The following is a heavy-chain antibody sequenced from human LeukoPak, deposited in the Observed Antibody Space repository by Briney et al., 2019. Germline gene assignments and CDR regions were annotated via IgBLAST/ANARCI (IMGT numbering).Heavy chain of an antibody. CDR3: ARELS. J-gene: IGHJ4*02. Sequence: GGSLRLSCAASGFTFSSNSMNWVRQAPGKGLEWILYISSSSSTIYYADSVKGRFTISRDNAKNSLYLQMNRLRVEDTAVYYCARELSWGQGTLVTVSS. CDR1: GFTFSSNS. V-gene: IGHV3-48*04. CDR2: ISSSSSTI.